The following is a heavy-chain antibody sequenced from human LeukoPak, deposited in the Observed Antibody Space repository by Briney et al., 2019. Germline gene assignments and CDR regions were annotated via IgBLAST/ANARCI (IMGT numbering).Heavy chain of an antibody. J-gene: IGHJ4*02. V-gene: IGHV3-7*01. D-gene: IGHD2-15*01. CDR3: VRDRGYCSGGTCYALWDY. CDR1: GFTFSNYW. Sequence: GGSLRLSCAASGFTFSNYWMTWVRQAPGKGLEWVAHIKEDGGEKHYVDPVKCRFTISRDNAKNSLYLQMNSLRAEDTAMYYCVRDRGYCSGGTCYALWDYWGQGTLVTVSS. CDR2: IKEDGGEK.